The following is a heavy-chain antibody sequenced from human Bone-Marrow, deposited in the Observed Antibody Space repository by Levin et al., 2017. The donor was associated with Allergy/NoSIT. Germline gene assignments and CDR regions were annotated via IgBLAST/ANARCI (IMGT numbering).Heavy chain of an antibody. CDR3: ATVYGSSSWYGDWDY. CDR2: IKSKIDGATT. CDR1: GFTFSNAW. J-gene: IGHJ4*02. D-gene: IGHD6-13*01. V-gene: IGHV3-15*01. Sequence: PGGSLRLSCEASGFTFSNAWMNWVRQAPGKGLQWVGRIKSKIDGATTDYAAPVKGRFSISRDDSKNTLYLEMNSLIAEDTGFYYCATVYGSSSWYGDWDYWGQGTLVTVSS.